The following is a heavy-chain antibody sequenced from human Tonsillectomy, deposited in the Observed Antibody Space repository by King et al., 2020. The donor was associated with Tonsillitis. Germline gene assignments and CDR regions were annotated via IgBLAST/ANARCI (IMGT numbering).Heavy chain of an antibody. CDR3: ARAVVVSNWFDP. V-gene: IGHV4-30-2*01. D-gene: IGHD2-2*01. J-gene: IGHJ5*02. Sequence: QLQESGSGLVKPSQTLSLTCAVSGGSISSGGYSWCWIRQPPGKGLEWIGYIYHSGSTYYNPSLKSRVTISVDRSKNQFSLKLSSVTAADTAVYYCARAVVVSNWFDPWGQGTLVTVSS. CDR2: IYHSGST. CDR1: GGSISSGGYS.